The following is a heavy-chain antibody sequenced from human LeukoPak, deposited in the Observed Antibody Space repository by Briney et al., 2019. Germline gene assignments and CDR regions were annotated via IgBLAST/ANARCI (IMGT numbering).Heavy chain of an antibody. D-gene: IGHD2-15*01. CDR2: INHSGST. V-gene: IGHV4-34*01. CDR1: GGSFSGYY. Sequence: SETLSLTCAVYGGSFSGYYWSWIRQPPGKGLEWIGEINHSGSTNYNPSLKSRVTISVDTSKNQFSLKLRSVTAADTAVYYCARYSAAGWFDPWGQGTRVTVSS. CDR3: ARYSAAGWFDP. J-gene: IGHJ5*02.